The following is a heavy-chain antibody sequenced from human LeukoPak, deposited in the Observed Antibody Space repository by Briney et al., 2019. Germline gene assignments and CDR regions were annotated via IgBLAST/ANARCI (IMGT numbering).Heavy chain of an antibody. Sequence: GASVKVSCKASGYTFTGYDINWVRQATGQGLEWMGWMNPNSGNTGFAQKFQGRVIITRDTSISTAYMELSSLRSEDTAVYYCARGPHHILLRFLEWLAFDYWGQGTLVTVSS. D-gene: IGHD3-3*01. CDR1: GYTFTGYD. CDR3: ARGPHHILLRFLEWLAFDY. V-gene: IGHV1-8*03. CDR2: MNPNSGNT. J-gene: IGHJ4*02.